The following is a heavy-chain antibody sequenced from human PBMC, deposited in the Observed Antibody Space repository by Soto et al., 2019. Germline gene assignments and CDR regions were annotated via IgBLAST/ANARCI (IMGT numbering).Heavy chain of an antibody. V-gene: IGHV1-69*01. Sequence: QVQLVQSGAEVKKPGSSVKVSCKASGGTFSSYAISWVRQAPGQGLEWMGGIIPIFGTANYAQKFQGRVTITADESTSTAYMELSSLRSEDTAVYYCATTRATLYYYDSSGRNAFDIWGQGTMVTVSS. CDR2: IIPIFGTA. CDR1: GGTFSSYA. CDR3: ATTRATLYYYDSSGRNAFDI. J-gene: IGHJ3*02. D-gene: IGHD3-22*01.